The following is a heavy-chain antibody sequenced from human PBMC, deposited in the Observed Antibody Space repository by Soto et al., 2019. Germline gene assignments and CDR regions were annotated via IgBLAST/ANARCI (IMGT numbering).Heavy chain of an antibody. V-gene: IGHV1-18*01. Sequence: ASVKVSCKASGYTFTNSGISWVRQAPGQGLEWMGWIGAYNGHTKYAQKLQGRDTMTTDTSTSTAYMELRSLKSDDTAVYYCAREDYYDSSGYLPVRYYFGMDVWGQGTTVTVS. CDR1: GYTFTNSG. J-gene: IGHJ6*02. CDR2: IGAYNGHT. D-gene: IGHD3-22*01. CDR3: AREDYYDSSGYLPVRYYFGMDV.